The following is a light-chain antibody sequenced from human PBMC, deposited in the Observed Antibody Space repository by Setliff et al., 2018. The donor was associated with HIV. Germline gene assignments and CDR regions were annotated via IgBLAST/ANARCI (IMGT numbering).Light chain of an antibody. Sequence: QSALTQPASVSGSPGQSITISCTGTSSDVGGFNYVSWYQHHPGKAPKLMIYEVSNRPSGVSNRFSGSKSGNTASLTISGLQAEDEADYYCSSYTRTTSLFGGGTKVTVL. CDR1: SSDVGGFNY. J-gene: IGLJ2*01. V-gene: IGLV2-14*01. CDR2: EVS. CDR3: SSYTRTTSL.